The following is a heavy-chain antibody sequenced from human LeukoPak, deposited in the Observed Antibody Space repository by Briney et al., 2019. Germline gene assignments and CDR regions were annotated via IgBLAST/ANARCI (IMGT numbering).Heavy chain of an antibody. CDR3: ASSVAINYDFWSGYPNDYYYYMDV. D-gene: IGHD3-3*01. CDR1: GGSFSDYY. Sequence: SETLSLTCAVYGGSFSDYYWSWIRQPPGKGLEWIGEINHSRSTNYNPSLKSRVTISVDTSKNQFSLKVTSVTAADTAVYYCASSVAINYDFWSGYPNDYYYYMDVWGKGTTVTVSS. J-gene: IGHJ6*03. CDR2: INHSRST. V-gene: IGHV4-34*01.